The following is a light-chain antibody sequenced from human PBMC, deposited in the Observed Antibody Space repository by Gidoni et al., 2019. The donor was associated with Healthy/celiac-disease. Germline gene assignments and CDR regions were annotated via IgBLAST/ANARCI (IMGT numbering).Light chain of an antibody. CDR3: CSYAGSSTFRV. CDR1: SSDVGSYNL. J-gene: IGLJ2*01. CDR2: EGS. V-gene: IGLV2-23*03. Sequence: SALTQPASVSGSPGQSITISCTGTSSDVGSYNLVSWYQQHPGTAPKRMIYEGSKRPSGVSNRFSGSKSGNTASLTISGLQAEDEADYYCCSYAGSSTFRVFGGGTKLTVL.